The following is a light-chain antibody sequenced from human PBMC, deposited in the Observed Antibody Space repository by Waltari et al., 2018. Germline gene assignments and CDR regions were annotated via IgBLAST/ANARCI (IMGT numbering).Light chain of an antibody. Sequence: SYVLNQPPSVSVAPGKTARISCGGTSLGTKTVHWYQQKPGQAPGLVIHYESGRPSGSPERFSGSTSGNTATLTIKWVEAGDEAEYFCQVWDFTQGVFGGGTKLTVL. V-gene: IGLV3-21*04. J-gene: IGLJ3*02. CDR1: SLGTKT. CDR2: YES. CDR3: QVWDFTQGV.